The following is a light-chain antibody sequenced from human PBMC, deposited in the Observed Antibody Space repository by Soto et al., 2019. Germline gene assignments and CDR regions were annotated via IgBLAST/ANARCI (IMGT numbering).Light chain of an antibody. Sequence: EIVLTQSPGTLSLSPGERATLSCRASQSVSSSYLAWYQQKPGQAPRLLIYDASSRATGIPDRFSGSGSGTDFNLTLSRLEPEDFAVYYCQQYGSSPLLTFGGGTKVEIK. CDR3: QQYGSSPLLT. CDR2: DAS. J-gene: IGKJ4*01. V-gene: IGKV3-20*01. CDR1: QSVSSSY.